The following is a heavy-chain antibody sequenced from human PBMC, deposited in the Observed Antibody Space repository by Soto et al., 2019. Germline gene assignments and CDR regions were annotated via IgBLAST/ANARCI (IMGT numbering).Heavy chain of an antibody. D-gene: IGHD3-10*01. J-gene: IGHJ6*02. CDR3: ARNAVHGDSPHKARSSYYYYYGMDV. CDR2: IIPIFGTA. V-gene: IGHV1-69*06. Sequence: QVQLVQSGAEVMKPGSSVNVSCKASGGTFSSYAISWVRQAPGQGLEWMGGIIPIFGTANYAQKFQGRVTITADKSTNTAYMVLSSLRSEDTAVYYCARNAVHGDSPHKARSSYYYYYGMDVWGQGTTVTVSS. CDR1: GGTFSSYA.